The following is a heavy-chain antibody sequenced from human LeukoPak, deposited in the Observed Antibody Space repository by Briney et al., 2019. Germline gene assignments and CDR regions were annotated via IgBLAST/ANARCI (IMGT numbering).Heavy chain of an antibody. J-gene: IGHJ6*03. CDR2: IYTSGST. D-gene: IGHD6-13*01. CDR1: GGSISSGSYY. V-gene: IGHV4-61*02. Sequence: SETLSLTCTVSGGSISSGSYYWSWIRQPAGKGLEWIGRIYTSGSTNYNPSLKSRFTISVDTSKNQFSLKLSSVTAADTAVYYCARDEVHWGSSYYYVDVWGKGTTVTISS. CDR3: ARDEVHWGSSYYYVDV.